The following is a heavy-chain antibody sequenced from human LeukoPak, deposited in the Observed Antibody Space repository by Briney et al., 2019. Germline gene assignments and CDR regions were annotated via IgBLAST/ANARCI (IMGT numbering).Heavy chain of an antibody. CDR3: AIQRLDGTDV. D-gene: IGHD6-19*01. CDR1: GGSISSRSYY. Sequence: PSETLSLTCTVSGGSISSRSYYWGWIRQPPGKGLEWIGSIYYSGSTYYNASLKSRVTTSVDTSKNQFSVKLTSVTAADTAVYYCAIQRLDGTDVWGQGITVTVSS. CDR2: IYYSGST. V-gene: IGHV4-39*01. J-gene: IGHJ6*02.